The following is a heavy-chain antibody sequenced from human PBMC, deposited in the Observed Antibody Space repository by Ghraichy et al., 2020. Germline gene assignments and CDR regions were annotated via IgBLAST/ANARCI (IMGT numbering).Heavy chain of an antibody. CDR3: ARGNKLWSDAFDI. CDR1: GGSISSSNW. J-gene: IGHJ3*02. CDR2: IYHSGST. V-gene: IGHV4-4*02. Sequence: SETLSLTCAVSGGSISSSNWWSWVRQPPGKGLEWIGEIYHSGSTNYNPSLKSRVTISVDKSKNQFSLKLSSLTAADTAVYYCARGNKLWSDAFDIWGQGTMVTVSS. D-gene: IGHD2-21*01.